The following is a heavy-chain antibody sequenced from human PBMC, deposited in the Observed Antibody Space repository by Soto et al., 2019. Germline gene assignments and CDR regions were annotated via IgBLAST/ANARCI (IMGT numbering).Heavy chain of an antibody. V-gene: IGHV3-53*01. J-gene: IGHJ4*02. CDR1: GFTVSSNY. CDR3: ARDDVAGTGGFDY. Sequence: GGSLRLSCAASGFTVSSNYMSLVRQAPGKGLEWVSVIYSGGSTYYADSVKGRFTISRDKSKNTLYLQMNSLRAEDTAVYYCARDDVAGTGGFDYWGQGTLVTVSS. D-gene: IGHD6-19*01. CDR2: IYSGGST.